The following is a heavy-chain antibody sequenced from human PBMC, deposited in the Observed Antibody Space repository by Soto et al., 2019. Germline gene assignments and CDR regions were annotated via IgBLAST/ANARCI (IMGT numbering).Heavy chain of an antibody. V-gene: IGHV3-48*02. CDR3: ARDSDTVSPIIHGDY. CDR2: ITSSSSAT. D-gene: IGHD5-12*01. Sequence: EVQLVESGGELVQAGGSLRLSCAASGFTFSSYSMNWFRQAPGKGLEWVSYITSSSSATYYADSVKGRFTISRDNAKNSLFLQMNSLRDEDTAVYFCARDSDTVSPIIHGDYWGQGILVTVSS. CDR1: GFTFSSYS. J-gene: IGHJ4*02.